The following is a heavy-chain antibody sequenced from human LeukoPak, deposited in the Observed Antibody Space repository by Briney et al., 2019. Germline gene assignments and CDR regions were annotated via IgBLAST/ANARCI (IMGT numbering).Heavy chain of an antibody. CDR1: GGSISSYY. Sequence: SETLSLTCTVSGGSISSYYWSWIRQPAGKGLEWIGRIYTSGSTNYNPSLKSRVTMSVDTSKNQFSLKLSSVTAADTAVYYCARDVMFYSSGWYLYYYMDVWGKGTTVTVSS. CDR3: ARDVMFYSSGWYLYYYMDV. CDR2: IYTSGST. D-gene: IGHD6-13*01. J-gene: IGHJ6*03. V-gene: IGHV4-4*07.